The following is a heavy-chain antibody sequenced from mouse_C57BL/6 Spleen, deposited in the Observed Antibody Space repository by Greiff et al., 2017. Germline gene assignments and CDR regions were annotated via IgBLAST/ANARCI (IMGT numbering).Heavy chain of an antibody. V-gene: IGHV1-62-2*01. CDR1: GYTFTEYT. CDR3: ARHEDYYDYGDWYFDV. J-gene: IGHJ1*03. Sequence: VQLQESGAELVKPGASVKLSCKASGYTFTEYTIHWVKQRSGQGLEWIGWFYPGSGSIKYNEKFKDKATLTADKSSSTVYMELSRLTSEDSAVYFCARHEDYYDYGDWYFDVWGTGTTVTVSS. D-gene: IGHD2-4*01. CDR2: FYPGSGSI.